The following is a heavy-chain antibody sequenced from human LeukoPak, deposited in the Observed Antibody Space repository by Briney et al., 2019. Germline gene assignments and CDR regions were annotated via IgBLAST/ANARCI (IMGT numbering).Heavy chain of an antibody. J-gene: IGHJ6*02. CDR3: ARIYAYGEPPGYYYGMDV. Sequence: PSETLSLTCAVYGGSFSGYYWSWIRQPPGKGLEWIGEINHSGSTNYNPSLKSRVTISVDTSKNQFSLKLSSVTAADTAVYYCARIYAYGEPPGYYYGMDVWGQGTTVTVSS. V-gene: IGHV4-34*01. D-gene: IGHD4-17*01. CDR1: GGSFSGYY. CDR2: INHSGST.